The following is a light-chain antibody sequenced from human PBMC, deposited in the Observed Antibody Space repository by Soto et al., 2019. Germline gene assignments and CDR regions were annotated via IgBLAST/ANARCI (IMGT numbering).Light chain of an antibody. CDR2: GAS. CDR3: QQYSASPRT. J-gene: IGKJ3*01. CDR1: QGVSSY. Sequence: EIVLSQSPATLSLSAGERATLSCRASQGVSSYLAWYQQKPGQAPRLLIYGASTRATGIPARFSASGAGTDFTLTISRLEPEDSAVYYCQQYSASPRTFGPGTKVDIK. V-gene: IGKV3D-11*01.